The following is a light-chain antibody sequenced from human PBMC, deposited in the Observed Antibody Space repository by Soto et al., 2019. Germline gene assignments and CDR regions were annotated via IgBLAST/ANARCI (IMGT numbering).Light chain of an antibody. CDR2: EDN. CDR1: SSNIGSNF. CDR3: GTWDSSLSAV. J-gene: IGLJ2*01. V-gene: IGLV1-51*01. Sequence: QSVLTQPPSVSAAPGQKVTIYCSGSSSNIGSNFVSWYQQLPGTAPKLLIYEDNKRPSGIPDRFSGSKSGTSATLGITGLQTGDKADYYCGTWDSSLSAVFGGGTKVTVL.